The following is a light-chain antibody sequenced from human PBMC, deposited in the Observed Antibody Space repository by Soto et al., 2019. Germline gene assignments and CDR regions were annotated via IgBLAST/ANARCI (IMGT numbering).Light chain of an antibody. CDR2: DAS. CDR1: QGISNY. J-gene: IGKJ1*01. V-gene: IGKV3-20*01. CDR3: QQYGSSPPWA. Sequence: THSPSSLSASTGDRVTITFRSSQGISNYFAWYQQKPGQAPRLLIYDASSRATGIPDRFSGSGSGTDFTLTISRLEPEDFAVYYCQQYGSSPPWAFGQGTKVDIK.